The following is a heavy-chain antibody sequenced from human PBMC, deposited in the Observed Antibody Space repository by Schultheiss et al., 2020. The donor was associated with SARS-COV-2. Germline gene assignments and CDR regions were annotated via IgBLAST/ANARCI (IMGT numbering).Heavy chain of an antibody. D-gene: IGHD3-22*01. CDR2: IIPIFGTA. J-gene: IGHJ5*02. CDR3: ARENLITMIVEFHGRTVWFDP. CDR1: GGTFSSYA. Sequence: SVKVSCKASGGTFSSYAISWVRQAPGQGLEWMGGIIPIFGTANYAQKFQGRVTITADESTSTAYMELSRLRSDDTAVYYCARENLITMIVEFHGRTVWFDPWGQGTLVTVSS. V-gene: IGHV1-69*13.